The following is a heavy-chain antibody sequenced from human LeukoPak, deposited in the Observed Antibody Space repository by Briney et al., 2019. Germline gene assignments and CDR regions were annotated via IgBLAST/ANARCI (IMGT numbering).Heavy chain of an antibody. Sequence: PGGSLRLSCAASGLIFSGSAMHWVRQAPGKGLERVSAITEGGTTYHADSVKGRFTISRDNSENTLYLQMNSLRAEDTAVYYCARRGVTNYYADYWGQGTLVTVSS. CDR2: ITEGGTT. V-gene: IGHV3-23*01. CDR3: ARRGVTNYYADY. J-gene: IGHJ4*02. D-gene: IGHD3-22*01. CDR1: GLIFSGSA.